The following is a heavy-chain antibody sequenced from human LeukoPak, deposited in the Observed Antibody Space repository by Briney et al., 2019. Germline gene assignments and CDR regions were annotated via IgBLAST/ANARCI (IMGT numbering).Heavy chain of an antibody. CDR1: GGSFSGYY. V-gene: IGHV4-34*01. CDR3: ARGRGDRTVVTLVDY. J-gene: IGHJ4*02. Sequence: SETLSLTCAVYGGSFSGYYWSWIRQPPGKGLEWIGEINHSGSTNYNPSLKSRVTILVDTSKSQFSLKLSSVTAADTAVYYCARGRGDRTVVTLVDYWGQGTLVTVSS. CDR2: INHSGST. D-gene: IGHD4-23*01.